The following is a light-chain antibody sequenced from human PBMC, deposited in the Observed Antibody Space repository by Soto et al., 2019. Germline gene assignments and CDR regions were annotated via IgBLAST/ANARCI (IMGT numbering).Light chain of an antibody. V-gene: IGKV3-20*01. J-gene: IGKJ4*01. CDR2: GAF. CDR3: QQYDNSRLS. CDR1: QSVISTF. Sequence: EIVLTQSPGTLSLSPGETATLSCRASQSVISTFLSWYQQKPDQAPRLLIYGAFTRAAGIPDRFSGSGSGTDFTLTIRRLEPEDFAVYFCQQYDNSRLSFGGGTKVEIK.